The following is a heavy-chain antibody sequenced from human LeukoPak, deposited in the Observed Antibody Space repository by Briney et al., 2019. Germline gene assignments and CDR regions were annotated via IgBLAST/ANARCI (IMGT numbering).Heavy chain of an antibody. J-gene: IGHJ6*03. Sequence: ASVKVSCKASGYTFTSYDINWVRQATGQWLEWMGWMNPNSGNTGYAQKFQGRVTITRNTSISTAYMELSSLRSEDTAVYYCARGPRNTVTTDYYYYMDVWGKGTTVTVSS. CDR2: MNPNSGNT. V-gene: IGHV1-8*01. CDR3: ARGPRNTVTTDYYYYMDV. D-gene: IGHD4-11*01. CDR1: GYTFTSYD.